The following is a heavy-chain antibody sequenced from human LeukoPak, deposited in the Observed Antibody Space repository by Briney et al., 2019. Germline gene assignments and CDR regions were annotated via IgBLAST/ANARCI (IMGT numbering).Heavy chain of an antibody. J-gene: IGHJ5*02. CDR2: IIGSGSST. Sequence: GGTLRLSCAASRFTFSSYGTSWVRQAPGKGLQWVSVIIGSGSSTYYADSVKGRFTIPRDNARNTLYLQMNSLRAEDTAVYYCARWYYYETSGLYYGSFDNWGQGTLVTVSS. V-gene: IGHV3-23*01. CDR3: ARWYYYETSGLYYGSFDN. CDR1: RFTFSSYG. D-gene: IGHD3-22*01.